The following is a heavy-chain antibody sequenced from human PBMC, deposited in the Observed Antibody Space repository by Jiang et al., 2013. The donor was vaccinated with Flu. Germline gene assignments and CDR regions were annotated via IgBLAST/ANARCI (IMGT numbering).Heavy chain of an antibody. D-gene: IGHD3-10*01. CDR3: AKGSIPTGYYYGSGSYASIGSGMDV. Sequence: GLVQPGGSLRLSCAASGFTFSSYAMTWVRQAPGKGLQWVSGVSGTGDSTYYADSVKGRFTISRDNSKNTLYLQMNSLRAEDTAIYYCAKGSIPTGYYYGSGSYASIGSGMDVWGKGTTVTVSS. CDR1: GFTFSSYA. CDR2: VSGTGDST. J-gene: IGHJ6*04. V-gene: IGHV3-23*01.